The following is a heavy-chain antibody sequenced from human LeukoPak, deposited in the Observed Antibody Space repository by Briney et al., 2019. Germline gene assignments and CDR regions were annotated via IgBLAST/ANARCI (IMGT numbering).Heavy chain of an antibody. Sequence: GGSLRLSCAASGFTFSTYAMHWVRQAPGKGLEWVSSISGDSSYIYYTASVGGRFAISRDNTKKSLYLQMNSLRAEDTAVYYCARGIVVVPAATRGHFDYWGQGTLVTVSS. D-gene: IGHD2-2*01. CDR1: GFTFSTYA. J-gene: IGHJ4*02. CDR2: ISGDSSYI. CDR3: ARGIVVVPAATRGHFDY. V-gene: IGHV3-21*01.